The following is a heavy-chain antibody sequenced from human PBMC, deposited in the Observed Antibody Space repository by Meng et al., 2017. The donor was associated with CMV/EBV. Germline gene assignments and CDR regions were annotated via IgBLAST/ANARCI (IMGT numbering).Heavy chain of an antibody. J-gene: IGHJ4*02. CDR2: IRSKAYGGTT. D-gene: IGHD2-2*02. Sequence: GESLKISCTASGFTFGDYAMSWVRQAPGKGLEWVGFIRSKAYGGTTEYAASVKGGFTISRDDSKSIAYLQMNSLKTEDTTVYYCTSSYNWGQGTLVTVSS. CDR1: GFTFGDYA. V-gene: IGHV3-49*04. CDR3: TSSYN.